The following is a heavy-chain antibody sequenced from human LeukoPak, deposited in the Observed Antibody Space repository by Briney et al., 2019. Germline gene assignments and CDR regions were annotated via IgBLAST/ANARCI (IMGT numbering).Heavy chain of an antibody. V-gene: IGHV4-59*01. D-gene: IGHD3-16*02. CDR3: ARGYAWGSYRYDLVGNWFDP. CDR2: IYYSGST. Sequence: SETLSLTCTVSGGSISSYYWSWIRQPPGKGLEWIGYIYYSGSTNYNPSLKSRVTISVDTSKNQFSLKLSSVTAADTAVYYCARGYAWGSYRYDLVGNWFDPWGQGTLVTVSS. J-gene: IGHJ5*02. CDR1: GGSISSYY.